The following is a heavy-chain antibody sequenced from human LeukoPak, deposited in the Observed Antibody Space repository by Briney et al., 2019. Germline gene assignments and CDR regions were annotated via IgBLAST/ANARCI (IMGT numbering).Heavy chain of an antibody. J-gene: IGHJ4*02. D-gene: IGHD4-17*01. CDR1: AFTFSNYG. CDR3: ARIYGDHSSFDY. V-gene: IGHV3-30*02. CDR2: IRYDGSNI. Sequence: PGGSLRLSCVASAFTFSNYGMHWVRQAPGKGLEWVAFIRYDGSNIYYADSVKGRFTISRDNSKNTLYLQMNSLRPEDTAVYYCARIYGDHSSFDYWGQGTLVTVSS.